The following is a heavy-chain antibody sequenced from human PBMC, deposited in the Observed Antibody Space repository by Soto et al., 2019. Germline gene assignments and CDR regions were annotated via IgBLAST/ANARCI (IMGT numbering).Heavy chain of an antibody. CDR2: IYPGDSDT. CDR3: ARQPHDYGGNPTRFDP. J-gene: IGHJ5*02. D-gene: IGHD4-17*01. V-gene: IGHV5-51*01. Sequence: GESLKISCKGSGYSFTSYWIGWVRQMPGKGLEWMGIIYPGDSDTRYSPSFQGQVTISADKSISTAYLQWSSLKASDTAMYYCARQPHDYGGNPTRFDPWGQGTLVTVSS. CDR1: GYSFTSYW.